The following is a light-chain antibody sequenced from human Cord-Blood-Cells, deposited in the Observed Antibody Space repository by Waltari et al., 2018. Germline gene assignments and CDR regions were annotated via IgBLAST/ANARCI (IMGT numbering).Light chain of an antibody. CDR3: CSYAGSYTWV. Sequence: QSALTQPRSVSGSPGQSVTIPCTGTSCHVGGYTYVSWSQQHPGKAPKLMIYDVSKRPSGVPDRFSGSKSGNTASLTISGLQAEDEADYYCCSYAGSYTWVFGGGTKLTVL. CDR2: DVS. V-gene: IGLV2-11*01. J-gene: IGLJ3*02. CDR1: SCHVGGYTY.